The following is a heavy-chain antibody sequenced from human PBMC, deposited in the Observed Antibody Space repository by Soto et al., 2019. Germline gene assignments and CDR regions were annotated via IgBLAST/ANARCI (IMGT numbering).Heavy chain of an antibody. J-gene: IGHJ4*02. CDR3: ARSKYSISSFDY. CDR1: GFSLSTDYVV. CDR2: IYWDDDK. Sequence: SGPTLVHPTQTRTVTCTFSGFSLSTDYVVVGWVLQPPGKALDWLAVIYWDDDKRYSPSLKSRLTITKDTSKNQVLLTMTNMDPVDTATYFCARSKYSISSFDYWGQGALVTVSS. V-gene: IGHV2-5*02. D-gene: IGHD6-6*01.